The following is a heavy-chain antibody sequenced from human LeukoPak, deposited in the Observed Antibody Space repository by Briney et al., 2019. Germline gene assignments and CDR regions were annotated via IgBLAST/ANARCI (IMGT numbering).Heavy chain of an antibody. CDR2: INTNTGNP. CDR3: ARDRRTVAGSGKGY. J-gene: IGHJ4*02. CDR1: GYTFTSYG. D-gene: IGHD6-19*01. V-gene: IGHV7-4-1*02. Sequence: ASVKVSCKASGYTFTSYGISWVRQAPGQGLEWMGWINTNTGNPTYAQGFTGRFVFSLDTSVSTAYLQISSLKAEDTAVYYCARDRRTVAGSGKGYWGQGTLVTVSS.